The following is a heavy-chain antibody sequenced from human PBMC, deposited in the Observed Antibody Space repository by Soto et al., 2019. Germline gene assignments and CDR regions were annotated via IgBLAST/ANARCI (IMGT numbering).Heavy chain of an antibody. J-gene: IGHJ6*02. V-gene: IGHV3-23*01. Sequence: GGSLRLSCAASGFTFSSYAMSWVRQAPGKGLEWVSAISGSGGSTYYADSVKGRFTISRDNSKNTLYLQMNSLRAEDTAVYYCARDRNSYGDGDSFYYGMDVWGRGTTVTVSS. CDR3: ARDRNSYGDGDSFYYGMDV. CDR2: ISGSGGST. D-gene: IGHD5-18*01. CDR1: GFTFSSYA.